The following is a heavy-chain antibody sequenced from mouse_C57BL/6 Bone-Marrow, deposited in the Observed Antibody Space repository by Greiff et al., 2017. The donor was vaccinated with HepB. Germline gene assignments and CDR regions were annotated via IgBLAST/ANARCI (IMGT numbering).Heavy chain of an antibody. Sequence: EVQLQQSGAELVRPGASVKLSCTASGFNIKDDYMHWVKQRPEQGLEWIGWIDPENGDTEYASKFQGKATITADTSSNTAYLQLSSLTSEATAVYYCTTYYGSSTYYAMDYWGQGTSVTVSS. CDR3: TTYYGSSTYYAMDY. CDR2: IDPENGDT. J-gene: IGHJ4*01. CDR1: GFNIKDDY. D-gene: IGHD1-1*01. V-gene: IGHV14-4*01.